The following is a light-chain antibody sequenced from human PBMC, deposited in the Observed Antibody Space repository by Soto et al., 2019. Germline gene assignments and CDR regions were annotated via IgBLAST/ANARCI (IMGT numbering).Light chain of an antibody. CDR1: QSVRSS. Sequence: EIVMTQSPGTLSVSPGERVTLSCRDSQSVRSSLVWYQQKPGQAPRLLIYGASTREAGIPARFSGSGSGTDFTLTISSLQSEDFAVDYCQQYDKWTRTFGQGTKVDIK. J-gene: IGKJ1*01. CDR3: QQYDKWTRT. CDR2: GAS. V-gene: IGKV3-15*01.